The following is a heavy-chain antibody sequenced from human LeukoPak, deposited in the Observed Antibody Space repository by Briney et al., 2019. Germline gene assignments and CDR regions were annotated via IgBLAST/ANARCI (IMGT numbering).Heavy chain of an antibody. CDR1: GYTFTSYG. Sequence: GASVKVSCKASGYTFTSYGISWVRQAPGQGLEWMGWISAYNGNTNYAQKLQGRVTMTTDTSTSTAYMELRSLRSDDTAVYYCARSDYDFWSGYYKYLIFDYWGQGTLVTVSS. D-gene: IGHD3-3*01. CDR2: ISAYNGNT. J-gene: IGHJ4*02. V-gene: IGHV1-18*01. CDR3: ARSDYDFWSGYYKYLIFDY.